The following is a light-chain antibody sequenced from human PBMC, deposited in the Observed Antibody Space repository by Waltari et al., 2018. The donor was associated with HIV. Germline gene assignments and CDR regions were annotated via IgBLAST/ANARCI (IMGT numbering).Light chain of an antibody. V-gene: IGLV3-21*04. CDR1: TIERKS. CDR3: QVWDSSSDHVL. CDR2: YDR. Sequence: SSVLTQPPSVSVAPGKTAMITCGGTTIERKSVHWYQQKAVQAPTLLIYYDRDRPSGIPERFSGSNSGNTATLTISGVGDGDEADYYCQVWDSSSDHVLFGGGTKLTVL. J-gene: IGLJ2*01.